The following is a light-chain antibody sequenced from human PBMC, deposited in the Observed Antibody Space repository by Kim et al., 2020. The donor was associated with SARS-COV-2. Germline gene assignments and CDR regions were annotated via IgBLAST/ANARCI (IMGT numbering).Light chain of an antibody. Sequence: SLSPRERATLSCRASQGVSSSAWYQQKPGQAPRLLIYDASNRATGIPARFSGSGSGTDFTLTISSLEPEDFAVYYCQQRTSWPLTFGGGTKVDIK. CDR3: QQRTSWPLT. V-gene: IGKV3-11*01. J-gene: IGKJ4*01. CDR1: QGVSSS. CDR2: DAS.